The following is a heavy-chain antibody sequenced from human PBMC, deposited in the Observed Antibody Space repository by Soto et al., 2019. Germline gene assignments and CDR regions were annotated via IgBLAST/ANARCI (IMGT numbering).Heavy chain of an antibody. V-gene: IGHV3-15*07. CDR3: TTELDYSNYFDY. CDR2: IRSKADGGTT. Sequence: EVQLVESGGGLVKPGGTLRLSCAGSGFTFNNAWMNWVRQAPGKGLEWVGRIRSKADGGTTHYAAPVKDRVTIPKDDSKDTRTLKMNSLTTEETAVYYCTTELDYSNYFDYWDQGTLVTVSS. J-gene: IGHJ4*02. D-gene: IGHD4-4*01. CDR1: GFTFNNAW.